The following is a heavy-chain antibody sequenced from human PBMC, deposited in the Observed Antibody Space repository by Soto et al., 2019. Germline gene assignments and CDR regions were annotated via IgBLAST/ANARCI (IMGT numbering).Heavy chain of an antibody. D-gene: IGHD3-10*01. CDR3: ARDWRGSGSYGTTLDY. J-gene: IGHJ4*02. V-gene: IGHV4-61*01. CDR2: IYYSGST. Sequence: PSETLSLTCTVSGGSVSSGSYYWSWIRQPPGKGLEWIGYIYYSGSTNYNPSLKSRVTISVDTSKNQFSLKLSSVTAADTAVYYCARDWRGSGSYGTTLDYWGQGTLVTVSS. CDR1: GGSVSSGSYY.